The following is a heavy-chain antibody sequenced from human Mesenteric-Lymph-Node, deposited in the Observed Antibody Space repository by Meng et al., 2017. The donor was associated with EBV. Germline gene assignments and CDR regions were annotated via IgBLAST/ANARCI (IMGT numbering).Heavy chain of an antibody. V-gene: IGHV1-69*01. J-gene: IGHJ4*02. Sequence: QVHLVQAGAEVQKPGSSVKVSCKASGGTFCSYAISWVRQAPGQGLEWMGGIIPIFSTANYAQKLQGRVTITADETTSTAYMELNSLRSEDTAVYYCATYYYDSSAYFDWGQGTLVTVSS. D-gene: IGHD3-22*01. CDR2: IIPIFSTA. CDR1: GGTFCSYA. CDR3: ATYYYDSSAYFD.